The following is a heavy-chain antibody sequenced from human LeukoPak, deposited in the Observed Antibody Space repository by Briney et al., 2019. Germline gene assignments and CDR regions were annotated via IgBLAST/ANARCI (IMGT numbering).Heavy chain of an antibody. CDR3: ARDGRFPPEPLPRYFDY. J-gene: IGHJ4*02. V-gene: IGHV4-59*01. CDR1: GGSISSYY. Sequence: SETLSLTCTVSGGSISSYYWSWIPQPPGKGLEWSGYIYYSGSTNYNPSLKSRVTISVDTSKNQFPLKLSSVTAADTAVYYCARDGRFPPEPLPRYFDYWGQGTLVTVSS. CDR2: IYYSGST. D-gene: IGHD1-26*01.